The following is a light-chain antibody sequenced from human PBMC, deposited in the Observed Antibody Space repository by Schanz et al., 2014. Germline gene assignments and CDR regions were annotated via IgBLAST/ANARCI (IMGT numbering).Light chain of an antibody. V-gene: IGLV2-11*01. CDR1: SSDVGRYNY. CDR3: CSYAGSYTWV. Sequence: QSALIQPPSVSGSPGQSVTISCTGSSSDVGRYNYVSWYQQHPGKAPKVIIHDVDKRPSGVPDRFSGSKSGNTASLTISGLQAEDEADFYCCSYAGSYTWVFGGGTKLTVL. J-gene: IGLJ3*02. CDR2: DVD.